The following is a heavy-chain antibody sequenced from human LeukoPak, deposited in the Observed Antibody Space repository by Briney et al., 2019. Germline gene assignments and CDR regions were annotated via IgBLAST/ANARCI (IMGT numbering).Heavy chain of an antibody. CDR3: ARGGGLDV. Sequence: GGSLRLSCAASGFTFSSYWMNWARQAPGKGLEWVASINHNGNVNYYVDSVKGRFTISRDNAKNSLYLQMSNLRAEDTAVYFWARGGGLDVWGQGATVTVSS. V-gene: IGHV3-7*03. CDR1: GFTFSSYW. D-gene: IGHD3-16*01. CDR2: INHNGNVN. J-gene: IGHJ6*02.